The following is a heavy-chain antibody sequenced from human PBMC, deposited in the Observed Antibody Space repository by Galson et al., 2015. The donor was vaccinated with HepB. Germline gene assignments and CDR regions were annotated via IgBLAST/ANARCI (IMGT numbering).Heavy chain of an antibody. Sequence: SGYTFTSDGISWVRQAPGQGLEWMGWISSHKGKTFYAQKFQGRVTMTTDTSMSTAYMELRSLRSDDTAVYYCARVPLHNTGWLRHYYYYGLDVWGQGTTVTVSS. CDR2: ISSHKGKT. J-gene: IGHJ6*02. V-gene: IGHV1-18*04. CDR3: ARVPLHNTGWLRHYYYYGLDV. CDR1: GYTFTSDG. D-gene: IGHD5-12*01.